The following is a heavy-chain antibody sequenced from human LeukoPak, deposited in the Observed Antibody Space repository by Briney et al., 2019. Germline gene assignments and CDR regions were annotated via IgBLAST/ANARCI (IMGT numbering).Heavy chain of an antibody. D-gene: IGHD3-22*01. CDR1: GGSISSYY. CDR2: IYYSGST. Sequence: SETLSLTCTVSGGSISSYYWSWIRQPPGKGLEWIGYIYYSGSTNYNPSLKSRVTISVDTSKNQFSLKLSSVTAADTAVYYCARASPYDSSGYLYYFDYWGQGTLVTVSS. CDR3: ARASPYDSSGYLYYFDY. V-gene: IGHV4-59*12. J-gene: IGHJ4*02.